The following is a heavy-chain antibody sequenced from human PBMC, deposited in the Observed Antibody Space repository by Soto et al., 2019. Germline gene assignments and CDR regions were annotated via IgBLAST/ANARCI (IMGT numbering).Heavy chain of an antibody. V-gene: IGHV4-34*02. CDR3: ARGQRRGGSSGGSL. Sequence: QVQLQQWGAGQLKPSETLSLTCAVHGESFSGYGGPFSGYYWSWSRQTPGKGLEWIVEINHSGGTNYEPSLKSRVTISVDTSKNQFSLNLNSVTAADTAVYYCARGQRRGGSSGGSLWGQGTLVTVSS. CDR1: GESFSGYGGPFSGYY. CDR2: INHSGGT. J-gene: IGHJ4*02. D-gene: IGHD6-19*01.